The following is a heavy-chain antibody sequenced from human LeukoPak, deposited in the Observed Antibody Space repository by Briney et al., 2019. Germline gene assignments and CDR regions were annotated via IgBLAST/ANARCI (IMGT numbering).Heavy chain of an antibody. V-gene: IGHV3-7*01. CDR1: GFTFSSYW. J-gene: IGHJ6*03. Sequence: GGSLRLSCAASGFTFSSYWMSWVRQAPGKGLEWVANIKQDGSEKYYVDSVKGQLTISRDNAKNSLYLQMNSLRAEDTAVYYCAREDYGDHGFYYYMDVWGKGTTVTVSS. D-gene: IGHD4-17*01. CDR2: IKQDGSEK. CDR3: AREDYGDHGFYYYMDV.